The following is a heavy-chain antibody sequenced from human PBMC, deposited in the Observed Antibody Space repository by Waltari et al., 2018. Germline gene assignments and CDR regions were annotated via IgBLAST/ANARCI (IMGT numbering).Heavy chain of an antibody. D-gene: IGHD1-1*01. J-gene: IGHJ3*01. Sequence: QMQLVQSRAEVRTHRSSVTVSCKALCHTLPSRYLHWVRQAPGQALEWMGRITPYNGNTDYAKKFQDRVTFSRDGSLTIYMEMTSLTPEDTAMYYCARTPLDDSGVEDAFALWGQGTMVTVSS. CDR1: CHTLPSRY. CDR3: ARTPLDDSGVEDAFAL. V-gene: IGHV1-45*02. CDR2: ITPYNGNT.